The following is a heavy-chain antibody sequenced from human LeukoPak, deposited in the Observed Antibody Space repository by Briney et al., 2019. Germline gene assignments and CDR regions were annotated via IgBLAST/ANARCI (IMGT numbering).Heavy chain of an antibody. V-gene: IGHV7-4-1*02. CDR3: ARSRLRVPVNWFDP. CDR2: INTNTGNP. CDR1: GYTFTSYA. D-gene: IGHD6-6*01. J-gene: IGHJ5*02. Sequence: ASVKVSCKASGYTFTSYAMNWVRQAPGQGLEWMGRINTNTGNPTYAQGFTGRFVFSLDTSVSTAYLQISSLKAEDTAVYYCARSRLRVPVNWFDPWGQGTLVTASS.